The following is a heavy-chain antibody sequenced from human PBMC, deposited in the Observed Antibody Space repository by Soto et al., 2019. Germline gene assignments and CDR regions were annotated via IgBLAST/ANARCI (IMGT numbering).Heavy chain of an antibody. D-gene: IGHD2-2*01. CDR2: FDPEDGET. CDR3: ATDRLRGYCSSTSCRGPNHYYYMDV. V-gene: IGHV1-24*01. CDR1: GYTLTELS. Sequence: ALVKVSCKVSGYTLTELSMHWVRQAPGKGLEWMGGFDPEDGETIYAQKFQGRVTMTEDTSTDTAYMELSSLRSEDTAVYYCATDRLRGYCSSTSCRGPNHYYYMDVWGKGTTVTVSS. J-gene: IGHJ6*03.